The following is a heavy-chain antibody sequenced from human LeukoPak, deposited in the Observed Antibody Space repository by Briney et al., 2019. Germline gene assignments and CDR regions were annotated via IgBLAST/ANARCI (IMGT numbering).Heavy chain of an antibody. D-gene: IGHD4-17*01. Sequence: GGSLRLSCRPSGFTVSGNYMTWVRQAPGNGLEWVSLIYSGGNTYFADSVNGRFTISRDNPKNTLYLQMSSLRGEDTAVYYCAKEGDYGAFDYWGQGTLVTVSS. CDR3: AKEGDYGAFDY. CDR2: IYSGGNT. J-gene: IGHJ4*02. CDR1: GFTVSGNY. V-gene: IGHV3-66*01.